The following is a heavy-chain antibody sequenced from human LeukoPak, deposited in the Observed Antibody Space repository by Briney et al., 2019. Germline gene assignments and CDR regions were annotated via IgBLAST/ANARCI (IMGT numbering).Heavy chain of an antibody. Sequence: GGSLRLSCAASGFTVSSNYMSWVRQAPGKGLEWVSVIYSGGSTYYADSVKGRFTTSRDNSKNTLYLQMNSLRAEDTAVYYCAREVRRFGELYGMDVWGQGTTVTVSS. V-gene: IGHV3-53*01. CDR2: IYSGGST. CDR1: GFTVSSNY. J-gene: IGHJ6*02. CDR3: AREVRRFGELYGMDV. D-gene: IGHD3-10*01.